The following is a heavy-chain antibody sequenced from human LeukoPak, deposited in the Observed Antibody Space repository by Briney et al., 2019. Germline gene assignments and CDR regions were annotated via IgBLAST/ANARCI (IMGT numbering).Heavy chain of an antibody. CDR3: ARAVTGVHWYFDL. Sequence: PSETLSLTCAVYGGSFSGYYWSRIRQPPGKGLEWIGEINHSGSTNYNPSLKSRVTISVDTSKNQFSLKLSSVTAADTAVYYCARAVTGVHWYFDLWGRGTLVTVSS. J-gene: IGHJ2*01. CDR2: INHSGST. D-gene: IGHD7-27*01. V-gene: IGHV4-34*01. CDR1: GGSFSGYY.